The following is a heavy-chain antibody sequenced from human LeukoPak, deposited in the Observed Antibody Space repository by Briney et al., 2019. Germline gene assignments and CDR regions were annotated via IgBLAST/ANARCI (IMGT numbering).Heavy chain of an antibody. J-gene: IGHJ5*02. CDR2: INYRGST. V-gene: IGHV4-59*01. Sequence: SETLSLTCTVSGGSISSYYWSWIRQPPGKGLEWIAYINYRGSTNYNPSLKSRVTISADTSKNQFSLKLSSVTAADTAMYHCASGSHNWFDPWGQGTLVTVSS. CDR3: ASGSHNWFDP. CDR1: GGSISSYY.